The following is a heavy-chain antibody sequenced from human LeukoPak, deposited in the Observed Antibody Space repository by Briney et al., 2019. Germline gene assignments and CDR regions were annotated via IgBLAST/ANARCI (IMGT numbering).Heavy chain of an antibody. J-gene: IGHJ4*02. CDR1: GFTFSSFW. Sequence: GGSLRLSCAASGFTFSSFWMTWVRQAPGKGLEWVANIKQDGSEKYYVDSVRGRFTISRDNATNSLYLQMNSLRAEDTAVYYCARDLDYFDYWGQGTLVTVSS. CDR3: ARDLDYFDY. V-gene: IGHV3-7*01. CDR2: IKQDGSEK.